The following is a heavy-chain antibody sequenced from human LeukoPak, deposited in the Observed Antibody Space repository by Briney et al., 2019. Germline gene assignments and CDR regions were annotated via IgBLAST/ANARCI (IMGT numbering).Heavy chain of an antibody. CDR3: AKVGATCIGWYDY. V-gene: IGHV3-30*02. CDR1: GFTFSSYG. J-gene: IGHJ4*02. D-gene: IGHD6-19*01. CDR2: IRYDGSNK. Sequence: GGSLRLSCAASGFTFSSYGMHWVRQAPGKGLGWVAFIRYDGSNKYYADSVKGRFTISRDNSKNTLYLQMNSLRAEDTAVYYCAKVGATCIGWYDYWGQGTLVTVSS.